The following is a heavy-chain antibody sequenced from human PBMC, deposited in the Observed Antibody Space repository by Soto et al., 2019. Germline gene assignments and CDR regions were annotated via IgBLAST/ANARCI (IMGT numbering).Heavy chain of an antibody. D-gene: IGHD3-22*01. CDR2: LSYSGST. J-gene: IGHJ2*01. CDR1: GGSISSSSYY. V-gene: IGHV4-39*01. Sequence: QLQLQESGPGLVKPSETLSLTCTVSGGSISSSSYYWGWIRQPPGKGPEWIGSLSYSGSTYYNPSRKSRVTISVDTSKNQFSLKLSSVTAADTAVYYCARSPPGTVVVVYWYFDLWGRGTLVTVSS. CDR3: ARSPPGTVVVVYWYFDL.